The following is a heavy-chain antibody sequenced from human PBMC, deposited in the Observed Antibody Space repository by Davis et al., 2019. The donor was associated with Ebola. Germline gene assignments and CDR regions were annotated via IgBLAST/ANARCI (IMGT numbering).Heavy chain of an antibody. Sequence: PSETLSLTCAVYGGSFSGYYWSWIRQHPGKGLEWIGYIYYSGSTYYNPSLKSRVTISVDTSKNQFSLKLSSVTAADTAVYYCARSGIAAADTWGQGTLVTVSS. CDR1: GGSFSGYY. CDR3: ARSGIAAADT. J-gene: IGHJ4*02. CDR2: IYYSGST. V-gene: IGHV4-31*11. D-gene: IGHD6-13*01.